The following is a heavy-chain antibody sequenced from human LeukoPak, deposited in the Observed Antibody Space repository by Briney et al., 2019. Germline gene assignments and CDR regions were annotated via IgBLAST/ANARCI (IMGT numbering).Heavy chain of an antibody. V-gene: IGHV1-18*01. Sequence: ASVKVSCKASGYTFTSYGISWARQAPGQGLEWMGWISAYNGNTNYAQKLQGRVTMTTDTSTSTAYMELRSLRSDDTAVYYCARDPKRYCSSTSCSYWDYWGQGTLVTVSS. J-gene: IGHJ4*02. CDR3: ARDPKRYCSSTSCSYWDY. CDR1: GYTFTSYG. CDR2: ISAYNGNT. D-gene: IGHD2-2*01.